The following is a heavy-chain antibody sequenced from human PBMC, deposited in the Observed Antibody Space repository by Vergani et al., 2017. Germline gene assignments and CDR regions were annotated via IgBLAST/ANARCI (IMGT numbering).Heavy chain of an antibody. V-gene: IGHV3-23*03. CDR3: ANSGVPAGGYYYYMDV. D-gene: IGHD2-2*01. Sequence: EVQLLESGGGLVQPGGSLRLSCAASGFTFSSYAMSWVRQAPGKGLEWVSVIYSGGSSTYYADSLKGRFTISRDNSKNTLYLQMNSLRAEATAVYYCANSGVPAGGYYYYMDVWGKGTTVTVSS. CDR1: GFTFSSYA. CDR2: IYSGGSST. J-gene: IGHJ6*03.